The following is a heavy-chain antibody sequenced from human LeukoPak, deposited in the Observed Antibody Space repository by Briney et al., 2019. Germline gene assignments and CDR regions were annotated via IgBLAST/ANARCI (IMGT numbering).Heavy chain of an antibody. V-gene: IGHV4-39*01. CDR1: GGFISSGGHY. CDR2: IYYSGST. Sequence: SETLSLTCILSGGFISSGGHYWGWIRQPPGKGLEWIGSIYYSGSTYYNPSLNSRVTIFIDMSKNQFSLKLRSVTATDTAVYYCARLVCGGGSCPAEFDYWGQGTLVTVSS. J-gene: IGHJ4*02. D-gene: IGHD2-15*01. CDR3: ARLVCGGGSCPAEFDY.